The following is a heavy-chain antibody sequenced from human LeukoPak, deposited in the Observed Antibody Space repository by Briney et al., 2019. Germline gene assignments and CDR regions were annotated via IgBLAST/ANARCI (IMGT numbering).Heavy chain of an antibody. Sequence: ASVKVSCKASGYTFTGYYMHWVRQAPGQGLEWMGWINPNSGGTNYAQKFQGRVTMTRDTSISTAYMELSRLRSDDTAVYYCAREWREDIVVVPAAFNWFDPWGQGTLVTVSS. V-gene: IGHV1-2*02. J-gene: IGHJ5*02. D-gene: IGHD2-2*01. CDR3: AREWREDIVVVPAAFNWFDP. CDR1: GYTFTGYY. CDR2: INPNSGGT.